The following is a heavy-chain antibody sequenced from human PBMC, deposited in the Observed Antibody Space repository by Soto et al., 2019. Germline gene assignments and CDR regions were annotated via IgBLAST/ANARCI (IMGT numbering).Heavy chain of an antibody. V-gene: IGHV3-23*01. Sequence: GGSLRLSCAASGFTFSSYAMSWVRQAPGKGLEWVSAISGSGGSTYYADSVKGRFTISRDNSKNTLYLQMNSLRAEDTAVYYCAKVKITMVRGVNNPAGYFDYWGQGTLVTVSS. CDR3: AKVKITMVRGVNNPAGYFDY. D-gene: IGHD3-10*01. CDR1: GFTFSSYA. J-gene: IGHJ4*02. CDR2: ISGSGGST.